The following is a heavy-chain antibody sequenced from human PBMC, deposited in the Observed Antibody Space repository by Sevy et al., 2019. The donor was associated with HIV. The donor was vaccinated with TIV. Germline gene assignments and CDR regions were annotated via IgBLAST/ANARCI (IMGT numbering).Heavy chain of an antibody. CDR2: INPNGGGT. CDR1: GYYFTRYY. J-gene: IGHJ4*02. CDR3: ARSVYGSGTYLNDY. Sequence: ASVKVSCKASGYYFTRYYVHWVRQAPGQGLEWMGWINPNGGGTNIGQRFHGRVTMSRDTSITTAYMELIRLRSNDTGVYYCARSVYGSGTYLNDYWGQGTLVTVSS. V-gene: IGHV1-2*02. D-gene: IGHD3-10*01.